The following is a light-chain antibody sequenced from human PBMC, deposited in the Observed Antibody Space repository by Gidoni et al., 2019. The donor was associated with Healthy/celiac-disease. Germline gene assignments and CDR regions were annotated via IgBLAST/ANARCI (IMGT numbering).Light chain of an antibody. CDR2: GAS. CDR1: QSVSSSY. Sequence: DIVLTQSPGTLSLSPGERATLSCRASQSVSSSYLAWYQQKPGQAPRLLIYGASSRATGIPDRFSGSGSGTDFTLTISRLEPEDFAVYYCQQYGSPITFGPXTKVEIK. V-gene: IGKV3-20*01. CDR3: QQYGSPIT. J-gene: IGKJ3*01.